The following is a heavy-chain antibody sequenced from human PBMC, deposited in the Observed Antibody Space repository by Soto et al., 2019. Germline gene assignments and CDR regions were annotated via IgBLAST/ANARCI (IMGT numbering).Heavy chain of an antibody. D-gene: IGHD2-21*02. J-gene: IGHJ4*02. V-gene: IGHV1-2*04. CDR1: GYTFTGYY. CDR2: INPNSGGT. Sequence: ASVKVSCKASGYTFTGYYMHWVRQAPGQGLEWMGWINPNSGGTNYAQKFQGWVTMTRDTSISPAYMELSRLRSDDTAVYYCAREAYCGGDCYGLGTDYWGQGTLVTVSS. CDR3: AREAYCGGDCYGLGTDY.